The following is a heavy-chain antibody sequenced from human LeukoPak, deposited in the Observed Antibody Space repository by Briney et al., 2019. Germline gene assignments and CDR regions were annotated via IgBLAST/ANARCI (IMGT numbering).Heavy chain of an antibody. J-gene: IGHJ4*02. Sequence: PSETLSLTCSVSGDSINSNYWSWMRQPPGKGLEWIGYIYYGGSTNYDPSLKSRVSLSVDTSKNPFSLNLSSVTAADTAVYHCARLLAGCPGGRCRAHFDYWGQGTLVTVSS. CDR2: IYYGGST. CDR1: GDSINSNY. D-gene: IGHD2-15*01. CDR3: ARLLAGCPGGRCRAHFDY. V-gene: IGHV4-59*01.